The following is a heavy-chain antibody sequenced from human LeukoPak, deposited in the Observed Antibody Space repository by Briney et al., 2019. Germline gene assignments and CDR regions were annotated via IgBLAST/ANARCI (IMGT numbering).Heavy chain of an antibody. V-gene: IGHV3-21*01. Sequence: GGSLRLSCAASGFTFTSYSMNWVRQAPGEGLEWVSCISSSSTYIYYADSVKGRFTISRDNAKNSLYLQMNSLTAEDTAVYYCARSWGELSFFDSWGQGTLVTVSS. CDR1: GFTFTSYS. CDR2: ISSSSTYI. J-gene: IGHJ4*02. CDR3: ARSWGELSFFDS. D-gene: IGHD3-16*02.